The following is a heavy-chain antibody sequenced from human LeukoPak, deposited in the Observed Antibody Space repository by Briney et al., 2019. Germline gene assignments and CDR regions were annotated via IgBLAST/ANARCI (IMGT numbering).Heavy chain of an antibody. J-gene: IGHJ4*02. CDR1: GFTFSRYG. Sequence: PGGSLRLSCAASGFTFSRYGMHWVRQAPGKGLEWVAVIWHDGSYEYYADSVKGRFTISRDSSKNTLYLQMNSLRAEDTAVYFCASYRYSSSCYIYWGQGTLVTVSS. CDR2: IWHDGSYE. V-gene: IGHV3-33*01. CDR3: ASYRYSSSCYIY. D-gene: IGHD6-13*01.